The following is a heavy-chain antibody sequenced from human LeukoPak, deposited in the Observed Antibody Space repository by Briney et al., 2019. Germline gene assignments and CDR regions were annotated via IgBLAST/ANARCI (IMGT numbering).Heavy chain of an antibody. CDR3: ARGGEDYYDSSGYRPPLDY. Sequence: SETLSLTCTVSGGSVSSGSYYWSWIRQPPGKGLEWIGYIYYSGSTNYNPSLKSRVTISVDTSKNQFSLKLSSVTAADRAVYYCARGGEDYYDSSGYRPPLDYWGQGTLVTVSS. V-gene: IGHV4-61*01. J-gene: IGHJ4*02. CDR2: IYYSGST. CDR1: GGSVSSGSYY. D-gene: IGHD3-22*01.